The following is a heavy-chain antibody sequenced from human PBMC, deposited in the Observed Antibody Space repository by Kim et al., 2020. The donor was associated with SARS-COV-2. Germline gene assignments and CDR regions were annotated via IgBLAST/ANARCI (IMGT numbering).Heavy chain of an antibody. V-gene: IGHV4-34*01. CDR1: GGSFSGYY. D-gene: IGHD3-16*02. J-gene: IGHJ4*02. CDR2: INHSGST. CDR3: ARVLLTGRHKLNRKYDYVWGSYRYRIEGHFDY. Sequence: SETLSLTCAVYGGSFSGYYWSWIRQPPGKGLEWIGEINHSGSTNYNPSLKSRVTISVDTSKNQFSLKLSSVTAADTAVYYCARVLLTGRHKLNRKYDYVWGSYRYRIEGHFDYWGQGTLVTVSS.